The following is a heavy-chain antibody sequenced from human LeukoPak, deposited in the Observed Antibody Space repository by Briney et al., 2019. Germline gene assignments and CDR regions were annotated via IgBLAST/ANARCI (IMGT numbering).Heavy chain of an antibody. CDR1: GYSISSGYY. V-gene: IGHV4-38-2*02. Sequence: SETLSLTCTVSGYSISSGYYWGWIRQSPGKGLEWIGRIYTSGSTNYNSSLKSRVTISVDTSKNQFSLKLSSVTAADTAVYYCARDRAHYDFWSGSSSYYYYYMDVWGKGTTVTVSS. D-gene: IGHD3-3*01. J-gene: IGHJ6*03. CDR3: ARDRAHYDFWSGSSSYYYYYMDV. CDR2: IYTSGST.